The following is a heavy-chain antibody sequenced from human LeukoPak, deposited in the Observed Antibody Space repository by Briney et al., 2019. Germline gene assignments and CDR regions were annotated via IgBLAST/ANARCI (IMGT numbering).Heavy chain of an antibody. CDR3: ARDSDLGYCSGGSCNYYFDY. J-gene: IGHJ4*02. D-gene: IGHD2-15*01. V-gene: IGHV4-61*01. CDR1: GGSVSSGSYY. CDR2: IYYSGST. Sequence: KPSETLSLTCTVSGGSVSSGSYYWSWIRQPPGKGLEWIGYIYYSGSTNYNPSLKSRVTISVDTSKNQFSLKLSSVTAADTAVYYCARDSDLGYCSGGSCNYYFDYWGQGTLVTVSS.